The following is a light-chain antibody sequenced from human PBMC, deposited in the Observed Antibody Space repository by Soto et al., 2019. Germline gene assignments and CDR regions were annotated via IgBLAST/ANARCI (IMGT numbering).Light chain of an antibody. CDR3: TSYTSSSTYV. Sequence: QSVLTQPASVSESPGQSITISCAGTSSDIGGYNYVSWYQQHPDKAPKLMIYGVTNRPSGVSDRFSGSKSGNTASLTISGLQAEDEADYYCTSYTSSSTYVFGTGTKGTAL. CDR2: GVT. CDR1: SSDIGGYNY. J-gene: IGLJ1*01. V-gene: IGLV2-14*01.